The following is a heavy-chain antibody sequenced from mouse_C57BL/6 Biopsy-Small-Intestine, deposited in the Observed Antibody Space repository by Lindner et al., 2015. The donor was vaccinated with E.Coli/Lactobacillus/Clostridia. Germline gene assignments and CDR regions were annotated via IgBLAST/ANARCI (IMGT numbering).Heavy chain of an antibody. J-gene: IGHJ4*01. CDR1: GYTFSSSW. CDR3: ARRVAARTRDAMDY. CDR2: IYPGGGDT. V-gene: IGHV1-82*01. D-gene: IGHD3-1*01. Sequence: ESGPELVKPGASVKISCKASGYTFSSSWMNWVKQRPGKGLEWIGWIYPGGGDTNYNGKFKGKATLTADKSSSTAYMQLSSLTSEDSAVYFCARRVAARTRDAMDYWGQGTSVTVSS.